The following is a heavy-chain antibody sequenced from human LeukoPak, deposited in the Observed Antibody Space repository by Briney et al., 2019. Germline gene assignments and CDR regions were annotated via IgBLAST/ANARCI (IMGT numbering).Heavy chain of an antibody. V-gene: IGHV1-18*01. Sequence: GASVKVSCKASGYTFTRYDINWVRQAPGQGLEWMGWISTYNGHTDYAQKLQGRVTMTTDTSTSTAYMELRSLRSDDTAVFYCARCLGAAAWSQCVSFDYWGQGTLVTVSS. CDR2: ISTYNGHT. CDR1: GYTFTRYD. J-gene: IGHJ4*02. CDR3: ARCLGAAAWSQCVSFDY. D-gene: IGHD6-13*01.